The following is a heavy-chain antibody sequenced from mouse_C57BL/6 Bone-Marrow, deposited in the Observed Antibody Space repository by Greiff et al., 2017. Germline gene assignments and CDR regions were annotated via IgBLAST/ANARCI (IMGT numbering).Heavy chain of an antibody. CDR3: ARSYDYDDYTMDY. V-gene: IGHV1-64*01. J-gene: IGHJ4*01. Sequence: VQLQQPGAELVKPGASVKLSCKASGYTFTNYWMHWVKQRPGQGLEWIGMMHPNGGSPDYNEKFKSEATLSVDKSSRTAYMELSSLTSEDSAVYYCARSYDYDDYTMDYWGQGNSDTVSS. CDR2: MHPNGGSP. D-gene: IGHD2-4*01. CDR1: GYTFTNYW.